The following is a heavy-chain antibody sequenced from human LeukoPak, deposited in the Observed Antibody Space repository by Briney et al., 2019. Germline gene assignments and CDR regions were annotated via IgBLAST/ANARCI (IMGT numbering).Heavy chain of an antibody. V-gene: IGHV4-59*01. Sequence: PSETLSLTCTVSGGSISSYYWSWIRQPPGKGLEWIGYIYYSGSTNYNPSLKSRVTISVDTSKNQFSLKLSSVTAAGTAVYYCARLYCSGGSCYSGSWGQGTLVTVSS. CDR2: IYYSGST. CDR3: ARLYCSGGSCYSGS. CDR1: GGSISSYY. D-gene: IGHD2-15*01. J-gene: IGHJ4*02.